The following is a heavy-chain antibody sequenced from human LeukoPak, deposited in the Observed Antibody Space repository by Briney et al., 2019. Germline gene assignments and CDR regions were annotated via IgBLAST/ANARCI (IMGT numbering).Heavy chain of an antibody. CDR2: ISYDGTNR. CDR3: AKGDFGY. V-gene: IGHV3-30*04. J-gene: IGHJ4*02. CDR1: GFTFNFYA. Sequence: TGGSLRLSCAASGFTFNFYAIYWVRRAPGKGLEWVTVISYDGTNRHYADSVKGRFTISRDNSKNTLYLQMNSLRAEDTAVYYCAKGDFGYWGQGTLVTVSS.